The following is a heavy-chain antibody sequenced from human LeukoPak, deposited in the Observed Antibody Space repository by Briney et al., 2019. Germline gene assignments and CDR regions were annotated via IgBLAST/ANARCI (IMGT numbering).Heavy chain of an antibody. V-gene: IGHV4-59*08. CDR1: GGSISSYY. J-gene: IGHJ5*02. CDR3: AREVLPNYDILTGYYTHPWFDP. Sequence: SETLSLTCTVSGGSISSYYWSWIRQPPGKGLEWIGYIYYSGSTNYNPSLKSRVTISVDTSKNQFSLKLSSVTAADTAVYCCAREVLPNYDILTGYYTHPWFDPWGQGTLVTVSS. D-gene: IGHD3-9*01. CDR2: IYYSGST.